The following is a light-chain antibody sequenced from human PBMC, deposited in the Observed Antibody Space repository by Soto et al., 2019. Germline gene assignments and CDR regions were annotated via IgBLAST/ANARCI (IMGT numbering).Light chain of an antibody. CDR1: QSISSW. J-gene: IGKJ5*01. V-gene: IGKV1-5*01. CDR3: QQYNSYSSIT. CDR2: DAS. Sequence: DIQMTQSPSTLSASVGDRVTLTCRASQSISSWLAWYQQKPGKAPKLLIYDASSLESGVPSRFSGSGSGTEFTLTISSLQPDDFATDYCQQYNSYSSITFGQGTRLEIK.